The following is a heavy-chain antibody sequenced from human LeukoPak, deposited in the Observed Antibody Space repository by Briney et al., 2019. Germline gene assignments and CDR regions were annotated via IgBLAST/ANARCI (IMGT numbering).Heavy chain of an antibody. D-gene: IGHD3-10*01. CDR2: IRYDGSNK. V-gene: IGHV3-30*02. Sequence: GGSLRLSCAASAFTFSSYGMHWVRQAPGKGLEWVAFIRYDGSNKYYADSVKGRFTISRDNSRTTMYLQMNSLRAEDTAVYYCAKLFESGTYNNFFHYWGQGTLVTVFS. CDR1: AFTFSSYG. J-gene: IGHJ4*02. CDR3: AKLFESGTYNNFFHY.